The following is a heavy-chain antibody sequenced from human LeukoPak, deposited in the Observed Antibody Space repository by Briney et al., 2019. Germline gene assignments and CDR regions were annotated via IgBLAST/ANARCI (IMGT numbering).Heavy chain of an antibody. V-gene: IGHV3-23*01. Sequence: GGSLGLSCAASGFTFSSYAMSWVRQAPGKGLEWVSAISGRGGSTYYADSVKGRFTISRDNSKNTLYLQMNSLRAEDTAVYYCAKDARGYSGYGDYWGQGTLVTVSS. J-gene: IGHJ4*02. D-gene: IGHD5-12*01. CDR3: AKDARGYSGYGDY. CDR1: GFTFSSYA. CDR2: ISGRGGST.